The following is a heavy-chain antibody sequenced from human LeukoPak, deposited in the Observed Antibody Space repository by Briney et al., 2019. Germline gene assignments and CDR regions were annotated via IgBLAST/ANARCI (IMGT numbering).Heavy chain of an antibody. CDR1: GFTFSDYY. V-gene: IGHV3-11*04. CDR2: ISSSGSTI. Sequence: GGPLRLSCAASGFTFSDYYMSWIRQAPGKGLEWVSYISSSGSTIYYADSVKGRFTISRDNSKNTLYLQMNSLRAEDTAVYYCARGSSSYNWFDPWGQGTLVTVSS. CDR3: ARGSSSYNWFDP. D-gene: IGHD3-10*01. J-gene: IGHJ5*02.